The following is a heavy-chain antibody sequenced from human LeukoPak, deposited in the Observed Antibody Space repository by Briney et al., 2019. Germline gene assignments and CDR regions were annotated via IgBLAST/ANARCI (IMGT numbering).Heavy chain of an antibody. CDR3: ARDRSISAAGDTY. CDR1: GFTFSTYW. CDR2: VNRDGSST. J-gene: IGHJ4*02. D-gene: IGHD6-13*01. Sequence: GGSLRLSCAASGFTFSTYWMHWVRQAPGKGLVWVSRVNRDGSSTSYADSVKGRFTISRDNAKNTLSLQMNSLRAEHTAVYYCARDRSISAAGDTYWGQGTLVTVSS. V-gene: IGHV3-74*01.